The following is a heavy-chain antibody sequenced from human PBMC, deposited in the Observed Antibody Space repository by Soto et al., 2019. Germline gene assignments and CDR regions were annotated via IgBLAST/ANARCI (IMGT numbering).Heavy chain of an antibody. CDR2: ISPYRGNT. CDR3: ARDLDGSGSYYTDY. V-gene: IGHV1-18*01. D-gene: IGHD3-10*01. CDR1: GYNFPNYG. Sequence: QVQLVQSGGEVKKPGASVKVSCKPSGYNFPNYGISWVRQAPGQGLEWMGWISPYRGNTNYAQKLQGRVTMTTDTSTSTAYMELRSLRSDDTAMYYCARDLDGSGSYYTDYWGQGTLVTVSS. J-gene: IGHJ4*02.